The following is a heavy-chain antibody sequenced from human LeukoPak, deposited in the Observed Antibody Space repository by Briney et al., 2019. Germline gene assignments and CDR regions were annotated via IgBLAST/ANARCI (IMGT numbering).Heavy chain of an antibody. CDR1: GFTFSIYW. CDR2: IKQDGSEK. CDR3: ARGAFRSDY. J-gene: IGHJ4*02. Sequence: PGGSLRLSCAASGFTFSIYWMSWVRQAPGKGLEWVANIKQDGSEKYYVDSVKGRFTISRDNAKNSLYLQMNSLRAEDTAVYYCARGAFRSDYWGQGTLVTVSS. V-gene: IGHV3-7*01.